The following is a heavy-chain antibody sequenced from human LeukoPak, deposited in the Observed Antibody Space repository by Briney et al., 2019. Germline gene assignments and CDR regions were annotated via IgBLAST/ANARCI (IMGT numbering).Heavy chain of an antibody. V-gene: IGHV4-34*01. Sequence: SETLSLTCAVYGGSFSGYYWSWIRQPPGKGLEWTGEINHSGSTNYNPSLKSRVTISVDTSKNQFSLKLSSVTAADTAVYYCASTRGLRPVRTHLDYWGQGTLVTVSS. D-gene: IGHD4-17*01. J-gene: IGHJ4*02. CDR1: GGSFSGYY. CDR2: INHSGST. CDR3: ASTRGLRPVRTHLDY.